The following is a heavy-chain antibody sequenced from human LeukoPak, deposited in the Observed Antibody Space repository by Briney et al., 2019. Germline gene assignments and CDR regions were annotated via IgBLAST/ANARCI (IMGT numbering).Heavy chain of an antibody. J-gene: IGHJ4*02. V-gene: IGHV1-2*04. CDR3: ARESAPYYDILTGYYGYFDY. Sequence: ASVKVSCKASGYTFTGYYMHWVRQAPGQGLEWMGWINPNSGGTNYAQKFQGWVTMTRDTSISTAYIEMSRLRSDDTAVYYCARESAPYYDILTGYYGYFDYWGQGPLVTVSS. CDR1: GYTFTGYY. CDR2: INPNSGGT. D-gene: IGHD3-9*01.